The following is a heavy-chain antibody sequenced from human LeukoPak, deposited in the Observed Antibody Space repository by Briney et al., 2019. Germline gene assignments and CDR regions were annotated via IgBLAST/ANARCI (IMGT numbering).Heavy chain of an antibody. Sequence: SEALSLTCSVYGGSFSDYYWSWIRQAPGKGLEWIGDINHRGTTSYNPSLGSRVTMSVDTSKNQFSLNLSSVTAADTGVYYCARLRFLEWLQDYDNYYGLDVWGQGTTVTVSS. CDR1: GGSFSDYY. CDR3: ARLRFLEWLQDYDNYYGLDV. D-gene: IGHD3-3*01. J-gene: IGHJ6*02. V-gene: IGHV4-34*01. CDR2: INHRGTT.